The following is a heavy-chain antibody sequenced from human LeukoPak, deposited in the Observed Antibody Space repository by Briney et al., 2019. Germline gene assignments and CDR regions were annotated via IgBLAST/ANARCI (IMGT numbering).Heavy chain of an antibody. V-gene: IGHV3-15*01. CDR2: IKSKTDGGTT. CDR1: GFTFSNAW. CDR3: TTANRGDGFDY. J-gene: IGHJ4*02. Sequence: GGSLRLSCAASGFTFSNAWMSWVRQAPGKGLEWGGRIKSKTDGGTTDYAAPVRGRFTISRDDSKNTLYLQMNSLKTEDTAVYYCTTANRGDGFDYWGQGTLVTVSS. D-gene: IGHD3-10*01.